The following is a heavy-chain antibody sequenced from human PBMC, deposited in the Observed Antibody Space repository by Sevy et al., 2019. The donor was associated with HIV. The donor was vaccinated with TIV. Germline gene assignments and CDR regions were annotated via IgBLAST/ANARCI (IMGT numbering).Heavy chain of an antibody. J-gene: IGHJ5*01. CDR1: GFTFSDYT. CDR3: TRVRGLSGWFDS. Sequence: GGSLRLSCAASGFTFSDYTIHWVRQAPGKGLEWVSVISYDGSRTSYADSVKGRFTISRDNSKNTLFLQMNSLRAEDTAVYYCTRVRGLSGWFDSWGQGTLVTVSS. V-gene: IGHV3-30*04. CDR2: ISYDGSRT. D-gene: IGHD3-10*01.